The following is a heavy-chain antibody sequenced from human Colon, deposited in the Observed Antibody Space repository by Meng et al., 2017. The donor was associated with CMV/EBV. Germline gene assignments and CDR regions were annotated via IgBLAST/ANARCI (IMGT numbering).Heavy chain of an antibody. CDR1: GFRIDAYA. J-gene: IGHJ5*02. CDR2: INWNTGSL. Sequence: GGSLRLSCAASGFRIDAYAMHWVRQVPGKGLQWVAGINWNTGSLGYADSVKGRFTVSRDDAKSSLHLQMNSLRPEDTALYYCTKDINYKDAGGTPVWDAWGQGTLVTVSS. CDR3: TKDINYKDAGGTPVWDA. D-gene: IGHD1-26*01. V-gene: IGHV3-9*01.